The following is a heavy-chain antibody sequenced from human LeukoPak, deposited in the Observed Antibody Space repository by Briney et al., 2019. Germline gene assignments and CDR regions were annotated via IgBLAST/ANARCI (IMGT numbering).Heavy chain of an antibody. CDR3: ARDEAAAGTELSY. D-gene: IGHD6-13*01. CDR2: IFTSGST. CDR1: GGSISSYY. J-gene: IGHJ4*02. Sequence: PSETLSLTCTVSGGSISSYYWTWIRQPAGEGLEWIGRIFTSGSTNYNPSLKSRATMSVDTSKNEFSLRLTSVTAADTAVYYCARDEAAAGTELSYWGQGTLVTVSS. V-gene: IGHV4-4*07.